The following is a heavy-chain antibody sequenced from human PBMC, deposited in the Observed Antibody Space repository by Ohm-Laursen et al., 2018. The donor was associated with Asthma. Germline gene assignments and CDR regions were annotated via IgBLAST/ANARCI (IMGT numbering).Heavy chain of an antibody. CDR3: ARVSHAGPTDY. CDR1: GGSISSGGYS. V-gene: IGHV4-30-2*01. Sequence: PSDTLSLTCVASGGSISSGGYSWSWIRQPPGKGLEWIGYIYHSGSTYYNPSLKSRVTISVDRSKNQFSLKLSSVTAADTAVYYCARVSHAGPTDYWGQGTLVTVSS. CDR2: IYHSGST. J-gene: IGHJ4*02.